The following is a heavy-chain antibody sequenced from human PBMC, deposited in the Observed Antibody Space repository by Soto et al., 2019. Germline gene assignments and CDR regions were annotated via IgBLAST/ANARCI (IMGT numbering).Heavy chain of an antibody. J-gene: IGHJ6*02. D-gene: IGHD3-16*01. V-gene: IGHV3-11*06. CDR2: ISSSSSYT. CDR3: ARDSQSGGTDYYGMDV. CDR1: GFTFSDYY. Sequence: GGSLRLSCAASGFTFSDYYMSWIRQAPGKGLEWVSYISSSSSYTNYADSVKGRFTISRDNAKNSLYLQMNSLRAEDTAVYYCARDSQSGGTDYYGMDVWGQGTTVTVSS.